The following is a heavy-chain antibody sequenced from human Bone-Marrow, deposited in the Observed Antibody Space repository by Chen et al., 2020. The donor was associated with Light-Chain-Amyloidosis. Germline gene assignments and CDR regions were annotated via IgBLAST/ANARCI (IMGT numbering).Heavy chain of an antibody. V-gene: IGHV5-51*01. J-gene: IGHJ4*02. CDR3: ARRRDGYNFDY. D-gene: IGHD5-12*01. CDR1: GYTFPNYW. Sequence: EVQLEQSGPEVKKPGESLKISCKGSGYTFPNYWIGWVRQMPGKGLEWMGVIYPDDSDACYSPSFEVQGTSSADKSITTAYLQWRSLKASDTAMYYCARRRDGYNFDYWGQGTLVTVSS. CDR2: IYPDDSDA.